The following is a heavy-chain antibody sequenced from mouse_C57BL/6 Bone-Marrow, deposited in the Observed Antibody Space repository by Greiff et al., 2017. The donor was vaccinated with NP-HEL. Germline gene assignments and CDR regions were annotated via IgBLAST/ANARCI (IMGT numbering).Heavy chain of an antibody. J-gene: IGHJ1*03. CDR1: GYTFTSYW. CDR2: IDPSDSYT. V-gene: IGHV1-69*01. D-gene: IGHD1-1*01. CDR3: ARGITTVVATRYFDV. Sequence: QVQLQQPGAELVMPGASVKLSCKASGYTFTSYWMHWVKQRPGQGLEWIGEIDPSDSYTNYNQKFQGKSTLTVDKSSSTAYMQLSSLTSEDSAVYYCARGITTVVATRYFDVWGTGTTVTVSS.